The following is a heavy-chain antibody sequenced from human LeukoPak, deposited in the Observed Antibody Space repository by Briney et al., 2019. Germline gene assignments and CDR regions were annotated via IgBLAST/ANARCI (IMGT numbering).Heavy chain of an antibody. J-gene: IGHJ6*02. CDR3: ASGQRDIVVVPAAMRGGVRYYYGMDV. CDR1: GFTFSSYE. Sequence: GGSLRLSCAASGFTFSSYEMNWVRQAPGKGLEWVSYISSSGSTIYYADSVKGRFTISRDNAKNSLYLQMNSLRAEDTAVYYCASGQRDIVVVPAAMRGGVRYYYGMDVWGQGTTVTVSS. V-gene: IGHV3-48*03. D-gene: IGHD2-2*01. CDR2: ISSSGSTI.